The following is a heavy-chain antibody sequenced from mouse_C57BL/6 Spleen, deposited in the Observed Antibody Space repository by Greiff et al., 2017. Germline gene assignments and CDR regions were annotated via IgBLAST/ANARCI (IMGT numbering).Heavy chain of an antibody. J-gene: IGHJ3*01. V-gene: IGHV1-52*01. CDR2: IDPSDSET. CDR1: GYTFTSYW. Sequence: QVQLQQPGAELVRPGSSVKLSCKASGYTFTSYWMHWVKQRPIQGLEWIGNIDPSDSETHYNQKFKDKATLTVDKSSSTADMQLSSLTSEDAAVYYGTRPYYGSSHVFAYWGQGTLVTVSA. D-gene: IGHD1-1*01. CDR3: TRPYYGSSHVFAY.